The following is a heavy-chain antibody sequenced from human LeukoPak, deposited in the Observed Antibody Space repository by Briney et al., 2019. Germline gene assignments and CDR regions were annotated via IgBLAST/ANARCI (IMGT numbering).Heavy chain of an antibody. CDR2: IYYSGST. D-gene: IGHD6-13*01. V-gene: IGHV4-31*03. J-gene: IGHJ4*02. CDR3: ARGRQQLALILRAYFDY. CDR1: GGSISSGGYY. Sequence: SQTLSLTCTVSGGSISSGGYYWSWIRQHPGKGLEWIGYIYYSGSTYYNPSLKSRVTISVDTSKNQFSLKLSSVTAADTAVYYCARGRQQLALILRAYFDYWGQGTLVTVSS.